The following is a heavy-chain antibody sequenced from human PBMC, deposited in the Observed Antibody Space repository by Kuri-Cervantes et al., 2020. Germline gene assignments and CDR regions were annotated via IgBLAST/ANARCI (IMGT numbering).Heavy chain of an antibody. J-gene: IGHJ5*02. D-gene: IGHD2-15*01. CDR1: GGSFSGYY. CDR2: INHSGST. Sequence: SQTLSLTCAVYGGSFSGYYWSWIRQPPGKGLEWIGEINHSGSTNYNPSLKSRVTISVDTSKNQFSLKLSSVTAADTAVCYCAREDYCSGGSCYSRVDWFDPWGQGTLVTVSS. CDR3: AREDYCSGGSCYSRVDWFDP. V-gene: IGHV4-34*01.